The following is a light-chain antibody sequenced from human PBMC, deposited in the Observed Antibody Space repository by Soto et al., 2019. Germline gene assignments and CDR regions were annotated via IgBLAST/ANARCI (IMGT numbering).Light chain of an antibody. V-gene: IGLV1-47*02. Sequence: QPVLTQPPSASGTPGQRVVISCSGGSSNIGLDYLCWYQQVPGMAPKLLIYSVNQRPSGVPDRFSGSKSGNTASLTISGLQAEDEADYHCSSYTSGSSHYVFGTGTKLTVL. CDR1: SSNIGLDY. CDR3: SSYTSGSSHYV. CDR2: SVN. J-gene: IGLJ1*01.